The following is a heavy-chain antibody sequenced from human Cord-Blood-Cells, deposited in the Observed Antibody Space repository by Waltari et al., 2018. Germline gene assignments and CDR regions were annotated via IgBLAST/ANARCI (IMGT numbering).Heavy chain of an antibody. V-gene: IGHV1-69*01. D-gene: IGHD5-18*01. Sequence: QVQLVQSGAEVKKPGSSVKVSCKASGGNFSRLAFSWGRQAPGQGLEWMGGITPIFGTANDAQKFQGRVTITADESTSTAYMELSSLRSEDTAVYYCARKGIRGYSYGSFDYWGQGTLVTVSS. CDR1: GGNFSRLA. J-gene: IGHJ4*02. CDR3: ARKGIRGYSYGSFDY. CDR2: ITPIFGTA.